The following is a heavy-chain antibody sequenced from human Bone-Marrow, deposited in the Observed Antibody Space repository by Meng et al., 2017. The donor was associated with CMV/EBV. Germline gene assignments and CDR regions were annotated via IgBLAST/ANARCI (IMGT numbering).Heavy chain of an antibody. Sequence: GGSLRLSCAASGFTFSSYSMNWVRQAPGKGLEWVSSISSSSSYIYYADSVKGRFTISRDNAKNSLYLQMNSLRAEDTAVYYCAREAGGIAASPKGGMDVWGQGTTVTVSS. D-gene: IGHD6-13*01. J-gene: IGHJ6*02. CDR3: AREAGGIAASPKGGMDV. CDR1: GFTFSSYS. V-gene: IGHV3-21*01. CDR2: ISSSSSYI.